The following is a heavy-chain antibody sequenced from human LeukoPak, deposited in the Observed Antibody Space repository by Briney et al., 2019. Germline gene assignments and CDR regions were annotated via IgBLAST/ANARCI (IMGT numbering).Heavy chain of an antibody. V-gene: IGHV4-39*07. CDR2: IYYSGST. D-gene: IGHD4-17*01. J-gene: IGHJ2*01. Sequence: SETLSLTCTVSGGSISSSSYHWGWIRQPPGRGLEWIGNIYYSGSTYYNPSLRSRVTISVDTSKNQFSLKLNSVTAADTAVYYCARRGDYGRGYFELWGRGTLVTVSS. CDR1: GGSISSSSYH. CDR3: ARRGDYGRGYFEL.